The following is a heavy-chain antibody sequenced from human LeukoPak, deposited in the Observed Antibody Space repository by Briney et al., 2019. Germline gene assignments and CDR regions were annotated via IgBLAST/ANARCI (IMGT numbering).Heavy chain of an antibody. J-gene: IGHJ3*02. CDR1: GGSIISTAYS. CDR2: IYSSGSS. CDR3: ATFTDSSLIGAFDI. D-gene: IGHD3-22*01. Sequence: SRTLSLTCTVSGGSIISTAYSWTWIRQPPGKGLEWIGYIYSSGSSYYSPSLKSRVTISVDTSKNQFSVKLSSVTAADTAVYYCATFTDSSLIGAFDIWGQGTMVTVSS. V-gene: IGHV4-30-4*07.